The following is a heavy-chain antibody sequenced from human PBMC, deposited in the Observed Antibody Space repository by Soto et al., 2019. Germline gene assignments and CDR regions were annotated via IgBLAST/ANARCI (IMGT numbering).Heavy chain of an antibody. D-gene: IGHD1-26*01. CDR1: GGSITTYY. CDR2: MSFVGRT. CDR3: ARVGATAEFDH. J-gene: IGHJ4*02. V-gene: IGHV4-59*01. Sequence: WETLSLTCTVSGGSITTYYWSWIRQPPGKRLQWIGYMSFVGRTDYNPSLKSRVTISGDTSKNQFSLNLTSVTAADTAVYFCARVGATAEFDHWGRGSLVTVSS.